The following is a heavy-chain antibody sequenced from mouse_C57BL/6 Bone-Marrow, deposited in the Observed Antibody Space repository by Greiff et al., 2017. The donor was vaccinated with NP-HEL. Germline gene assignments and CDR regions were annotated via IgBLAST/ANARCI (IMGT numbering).Heavy chain of an antibody. CDR1: GYAFTNYL. J-gene: IGHJ2*01. V-gene: IGHV1-54*01. D-gene: IGHD2-4*01. Sequence: QVHVKQSGAELVRPGTSVKVSCKASGYAFTNYLIEWVKQRPGQGLEWIGVINPGSGGTNYNEKFKGKATLTADKSSSTAYMQLSSLTSEDSAVYFCAIQGYDDDGGTLYYFDYWGQGTTLTVSS. CDR2: INPGSGGT. CDR3: AIQGYDDDGGTLYYFDY.